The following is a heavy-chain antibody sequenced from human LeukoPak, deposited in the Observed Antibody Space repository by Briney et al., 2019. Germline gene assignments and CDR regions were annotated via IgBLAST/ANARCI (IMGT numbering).Heavy chain of an antibody. CDR3: ARTTYDRSFDY. D-gene: IGHD3-16*01. CDR2: IYYSGSI. V-gene: IGHV4-39*01. Sequence: SETLSLTCAVYGGSFSSYYWGWIRQPPGKGLEWIGSIYYSGSIYYNPSLKSRVTISVDTSKNQFSLKLSSVTAADTAVYYCARTTYDRSFDYWGQGTLVTVSS. CDR1: GGSFSSYY. J-gene: IGHJ4*02.